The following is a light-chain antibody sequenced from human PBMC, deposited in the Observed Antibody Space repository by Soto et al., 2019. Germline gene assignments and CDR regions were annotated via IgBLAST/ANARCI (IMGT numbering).Light chain of an antibody. CDR2: END. J-gene: IGLJ3*02. Sequence: NFMLTQPHSVSDSPGKTVTISCTRSSGSIASNFVQWYQQRPGSAPTTVIYENDERPSGVPDRFSGSKSGNTASLTVSGLQADDEAVYYCYSYAGRNIGVFGGGTKLTVL. CDR3: YSYAGRNIGV. V-gene: IGLV6-57*04. CDR1: SGSIASNF.